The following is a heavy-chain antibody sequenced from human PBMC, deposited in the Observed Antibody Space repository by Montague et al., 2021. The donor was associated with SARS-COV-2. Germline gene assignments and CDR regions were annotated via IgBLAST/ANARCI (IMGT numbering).Heavy chain of an antibody. CDR2: IHYSGRT. V-gene: IGHV4-39*01. CDR1: GASISSSNYY. CDR3: ARGDFGVVIIPYYYYYMDD. D-gene: IGHD3-3*01. Sequence: SETLSLTCTVSGASISSSNYYWGWIRQPPGKGLEWIATIHYSGRTYYKPSLKSRLTISVDTSKNQFSLRLSSVTAADTAVYYCARGDFGVVIIPYYYYYMDDWGKGTTVTVSS. J-gene: IGHJ6*03.